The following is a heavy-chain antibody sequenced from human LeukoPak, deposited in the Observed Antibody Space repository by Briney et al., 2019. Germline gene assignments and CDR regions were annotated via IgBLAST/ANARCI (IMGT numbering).Heavy chain of an antibody. Sequence: ASVKVSCKASGYTFTSYYMHWVRQAPGQGLEWMGIINPSGGSTSYAQKFQGRVTMTRDTSTSTVYMELSSLRSEGTAVYYCAREAVAGIAAAGLLFDYWGQGTLVTVSA. CDR3: AREAVAGIAAAGLLFDY. D-gene: IGHD6-13*01. V-gene: IGHV1-46*01. J-gene: IGHJ4*02. CDR1: GYTFTSYY. CDR2: INPSGGST.